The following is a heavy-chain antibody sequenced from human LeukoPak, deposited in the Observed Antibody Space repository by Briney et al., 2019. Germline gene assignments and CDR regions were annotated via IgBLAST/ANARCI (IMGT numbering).Heavy chain of an antibody. V-gene: IGHV3-7*01. D-gene: IGHD3-22*01. CDR2: IKQEGSEK. CDR1: GFTFSSSW. CDR3: ARGGSRYDN. Sequence: GGSLRLSCAASGFTFSSSWMRWVRQAPGKGLEWVANIKQEGSEKYYVDSVKGRFSISRDNAKNSLYLQMNSLRAEDTAVYYCARGGSRYDNWGQGTLVTVSS. J-gene: IGHJ4*02.